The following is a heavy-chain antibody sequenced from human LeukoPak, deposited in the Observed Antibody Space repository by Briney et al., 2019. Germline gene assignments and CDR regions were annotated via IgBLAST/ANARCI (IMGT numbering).Heavy chain of an antibody. D-gene: IGHD3-10*01. Sequence: SETLSLTCSVSGDSITGYYWGWIRQPPGKGLEWIGSIYYSGSTYYSPSLKSRVTISVDTSKNQFSLKLSSVTAADTAVYYCARDLLRGKYLPVAFDIWGQGTMVTVSS. CDR3: ARDLLRGKYLPVAFDI. CDR2: IYYSGST. J-gene: IGHJ3*02. CDR1: GDSITGYY. V-gene: IGHV4-39*07.